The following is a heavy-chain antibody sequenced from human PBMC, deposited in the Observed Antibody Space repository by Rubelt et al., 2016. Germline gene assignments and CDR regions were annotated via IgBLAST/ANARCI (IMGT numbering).Heavy chain of an antibody. V-gene: IGHV4-30-2*01. D-gene: IGHD3-3*01. CDR2: IYHSGST. CDR3: ARAYDFWSGYLVS. J-gene: IGHJ5*02. Sequence: QLQLQESGSGLVKPSQTLSLTCAVSGGSISSGGYSWSWIRQPPGKGLEWIGYIYHSGSTYYNPSRKGGVTIPVTRSKTQFSRKLSSVTAADTAVYYCARAYDFWSGYLVSWGQGTLVTVSS. CDR1: GGSISSGGYS.